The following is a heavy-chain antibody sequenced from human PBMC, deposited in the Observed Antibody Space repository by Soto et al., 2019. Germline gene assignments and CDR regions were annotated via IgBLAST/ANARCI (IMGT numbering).Heavy chain of an antibody. CDR3: ADARVALGYFDY. CDR2: IYYSGST. CDR1: GGSISSGGYY. V-gene: IGHV4-31*03. Sequence: SETLSLTCTVSGGSISSGGYYWSWIRQHPGKGLEWIGYIYYSGSTYYNPSLKSRVTISVDTSKNQFSLKLSSVTAADTAVYYCADARVALGYFDYWGQGTLVTVSS. D-gene: IGHD2-15*01. J-gene: IGHJ4*02.